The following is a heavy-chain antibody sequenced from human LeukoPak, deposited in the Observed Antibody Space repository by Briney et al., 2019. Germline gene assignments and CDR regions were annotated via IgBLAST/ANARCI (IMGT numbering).Heavy chain of an antibody. CDR1: GFTFSSYA. CDR2: ISGSGGST. Sequence: PGGSLRLSCAASGFTFSSYAMSWVRQAPGKGLEWVSAISGSGGSTYYADSVKGRFTISRDNSKNTLYLQMNSLRAEDTAVYYCAKGDCSSTSCAAYYYGMDVWGQGTTVTVSS. V-gene: IGHV3-23*01. CDR3: AKGDCSSTSCAAYYYGMDV. D-gene: IGHD2-2*01. J-gene: IGHJ6*02.